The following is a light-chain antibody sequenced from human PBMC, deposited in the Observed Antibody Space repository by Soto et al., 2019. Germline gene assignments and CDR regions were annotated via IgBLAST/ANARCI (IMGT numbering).Light chain of an antibody. J-gene: IGKJ1*01. CDR3: QQYSRLWS. Sequence: MSQSPSSVSASLGDRATLPCRASESISTWLAWYQQKPGKAPKLLISGASSLESGVPPRFSGDGSGTEFTLTISSLQRDDFGIYYCQQYSRLWSFGQGTKVDI. V-gene: IGKV1-5*03. CDR2: GAS. CDR1: ESISTW.